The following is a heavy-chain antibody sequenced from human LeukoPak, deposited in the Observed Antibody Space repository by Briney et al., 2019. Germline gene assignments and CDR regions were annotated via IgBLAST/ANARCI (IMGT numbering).Heavy chain of an antibody. D-gene: IGHD2-2*03. J-gene: IGHJ3*02. CDR2: IYPGDSDT. CDR1: GYSFTSYW. Sequence: GESLKISCKGSGYSFTSYWIGWVRQMPGKGLEWMGIIYPGDSDTRYSPSFQGQVTISADKSISTAYLQWSSLKASDTAMYYCARRRGYCRSTSCPYDAFDIWGQGTMVTVSS. V-gene: IGHV5-51*01. CDR3: ARRRGYCRSTSCPYDAFDI.